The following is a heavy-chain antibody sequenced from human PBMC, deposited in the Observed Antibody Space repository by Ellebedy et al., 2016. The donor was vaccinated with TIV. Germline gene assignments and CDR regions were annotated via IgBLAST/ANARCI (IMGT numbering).Heavy chain of an antibody. V-gene: IGHV4-39*01. CDR1: GGSISSSSYY. J-gene: IGHJ4*02. D-gene: IGHD3-3*01. CDR3: ARRKVTIPRADAYFDY. CDR2: IYYSGNT. Sequence: SETLSLXXTVSGGSISSSSYYWGWIRQPPGKGLEWIGSIYYSGNTYYNPSLKSRVTISIDTSKNQFSLRLSPVTAADTAIYRCARRKVTIPRADAYFDYWGQGILVTVSS.